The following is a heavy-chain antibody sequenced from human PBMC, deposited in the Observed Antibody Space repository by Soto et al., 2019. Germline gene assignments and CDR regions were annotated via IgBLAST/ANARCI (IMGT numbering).Heavy chain of an antibody. CDR3: ASVRARPQTYYYYYMDV. D-gene: IGHD6-6*01. Sequence: EVQLVESGGGLVQPGGSLRLSCAASGFTFSSYWMSWVRQAPGKGLEWVANIKQDGSEKYYVDSVKGRLTISRDNAKNSLYLQMNSLRAEDTAVYYCASVRARPQTYYYYYMDVWGKGTTVTVSS. J-gene: IGHJ6*03. CDR2: IKQDGSEK. V-gene: IGHV3-7*01. CDR1: GFTFSSYW.